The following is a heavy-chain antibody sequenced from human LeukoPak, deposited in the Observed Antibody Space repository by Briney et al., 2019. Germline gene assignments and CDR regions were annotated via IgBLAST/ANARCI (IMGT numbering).Heavy chain of an antibody. CDR2: IHYSGST. Sequence: SETLSLTCTVSGGSINSYYWSWIRQPPGKGLQWIGCIHYSGSTNYNPSLKSRVTISVDTSKNQFSLKLSSVTAADTAVYYCARDTYYYDSSGYVSGDYWGQGTLVTVSS. V-gene: IGHV4-59*12. J-gene: IGHJ4*02. D-gene: IGHD3-22*01. CDR3: ARDTYYYDSSGYVSGDY. CDR1: GGSINSYY.